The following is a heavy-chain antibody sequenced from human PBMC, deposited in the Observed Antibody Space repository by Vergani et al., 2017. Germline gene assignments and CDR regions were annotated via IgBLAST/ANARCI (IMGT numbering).Heavy chain of an antibody. J-gene: IGHJ4*02. Sequence: EVQLVESGGGLVQPGRSLRLSCAASGFTFDDYAMHWVRQAPGKGLEWVSGISGSGGSTYYADSVKGRFTISRDSSKNTLYLQMNSLRAEDTAVYYCAKCAVEPVADIFDYWGQGTLVTVSS. CDR3: AKCAVEPVADIFDY. CDR1: GFTFDDYA. V-gene: IGHV3-23*04. CDR2: ISGSGGST. D-gene: IGHD6-19*01.